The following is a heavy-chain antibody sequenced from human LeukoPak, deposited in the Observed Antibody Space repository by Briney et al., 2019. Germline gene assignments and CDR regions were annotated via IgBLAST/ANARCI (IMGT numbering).Heavy chain of an antibody. J-gene: IGHJ6*03. D-gene: IGHD3-10*01. CDR3: ATGIYGSGRRPYYYYYMDV. CDR2: ISAYNGNT. V-gene: IGHV1-18*04. CDR1: GYTFTGYY. Sequence: ASLKVSCKASGYTFTGYYMHWVRQAPGQGLEWMGWISAYNGNTNYAQKLQGRVTMTTDTSTSTAYMELRSLRSDDTAVYYCATGIYGSGRRPYYYYYMDVWGKGTTVTVSS.